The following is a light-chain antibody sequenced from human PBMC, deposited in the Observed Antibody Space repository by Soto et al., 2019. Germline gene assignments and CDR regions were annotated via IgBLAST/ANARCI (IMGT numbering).Light chain of an antibody. CDR1: QSVGSSH. CDR2: GAS. Sequence: DIVLTQSPGTLSLSPGERATLSCRASQSVGSSHLAWYQQKPGQAPRLVIYGASNRATGIPDRFSGSGSGTDFTLTISRLEPEDFAVYYCQQYDSSPLYTVGQGTKLEIK. J-gene: IGKJ2*01. V-gene: IGKV3-20*01. CDR3: QQYDSSPLYT.